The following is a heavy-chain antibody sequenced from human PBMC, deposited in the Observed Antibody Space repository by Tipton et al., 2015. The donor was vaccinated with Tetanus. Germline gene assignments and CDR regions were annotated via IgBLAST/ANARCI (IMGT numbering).Heavy chain of an antibody. V-gene: IGHV5-51*01. CDR1: GYNFNLYW. CDR3: ARLQYRTFHSSSGY. D-gene: IGHD6-6*01. CDR2: VYPGDTDA. Sequence: VQLVQSGAEVKKTGESLKISCQGSGYNFNLYWIGWVRQMPGQGLEWVGIVYPGDTDARYSPSFQGRVTISADTSISTAYLQWSSLKASDTAIYYCARLQYRTFHSSSGYWGQGTLVTVSS. J-gene: IGHJ4*02.